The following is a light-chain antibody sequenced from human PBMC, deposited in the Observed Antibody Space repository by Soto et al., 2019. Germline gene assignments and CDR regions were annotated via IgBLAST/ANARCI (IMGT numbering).Light chain of an antibody. V-gene: IGKV3-15*01. CDR2: GAS. CDR1: HNISISY. CDR3: QQYNNWSIT. J-gene: IGKJ5*01. Sequence: IGLTQSPCTLSLSPGERATLSCRASHNISISYLAWYQQRPGQAPRLLIYGASTRATGIPARFSGSGSGTEFTLTISSLQSEDFAVYYCQQYNNWSITFGQGTRLEIK.